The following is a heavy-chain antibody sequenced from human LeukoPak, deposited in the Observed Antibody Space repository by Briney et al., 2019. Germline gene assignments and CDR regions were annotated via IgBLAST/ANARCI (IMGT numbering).Heavy chain of an antibody. J-gene: IGHJ5*02. V-gene: IGHV3-21*04. Sequence: GGSLRLSCAASGFTFSSYSMNWVRQAPGKGLEWVSSISSSSSYIYYADSVKGRFTISRDNARNSLYLQMNSLRAEDTAVYYCARDGGHQLLIGNWFDPWGQGTLVTVSS. CDR1: GFTFSSYS. CDR3: ARDGGHQLLIGNWFDP. D-gene: IGHD2-2*01. CDR2: ISSSSSYI.